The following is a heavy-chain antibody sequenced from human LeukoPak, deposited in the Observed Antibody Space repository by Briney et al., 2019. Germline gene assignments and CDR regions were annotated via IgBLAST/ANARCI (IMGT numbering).Heavy chain of an antibody. CDR3: AKEVKAVTNWFDP. D-gene: IGHD6-19*01. J-gene: IGHJ5*02. Sequence: GGSLRLSCAASGFTFSSYAMSWVRQAPGKGLEWVSAISFSGTNTYYADSVRGRFTISRDNSKNTLYLQMNSLRAEDTAVYFCAKEVKAVTNWFDPWGQGTLVTVSS. CDR1: GFTFSSYA. CDR2: ISFSGTNT. V-gene: IGHV3-23*01.